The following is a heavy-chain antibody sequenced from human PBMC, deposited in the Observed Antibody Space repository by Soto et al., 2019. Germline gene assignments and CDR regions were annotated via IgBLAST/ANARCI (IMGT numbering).Heavy chain of an antibody. CDR3: ATATISPVSATRYHYGMDV. CDR1: GGTFNNFA. CDR2: IMPVFHTT. Sequence: QVQLVQSVAEVKKPGSSVKVSCQASGGTFNNFAFTWVRQAPGQGLEWLGGIMPVFHTTNIAQTFQDRITVTADDFTTTVYMEMTSLRYDDTAVYYCATATISPVSATRYHYGMDVWGQGTTVTVSS. D-gene: IGHD6-25*01. J-gene: IGHJ6*02. V-gene: IGHV1-69*01.